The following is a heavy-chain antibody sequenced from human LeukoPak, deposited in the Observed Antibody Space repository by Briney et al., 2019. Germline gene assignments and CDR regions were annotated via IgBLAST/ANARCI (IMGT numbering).Heavy chain of an antibody. V-gene: IGHV3-11*01. Sequence: GGSPRLSCAASGFTFSDYYMSWIRQAPGKGLEWVSYISSSGSTIYYADSVKGRFTISRDNAKNSLHLQMNSLRAEDTAVYYCARASSCSSTSCYRGNDYWGQGTLVTVSS. J-gene: IGHJ4*02. CDR1: GFTFSDYY. CDR3: ARASSCSSTSCYRGNDY. D-gene: IGHD2-2*01. CDR2: ISSSGSTI.